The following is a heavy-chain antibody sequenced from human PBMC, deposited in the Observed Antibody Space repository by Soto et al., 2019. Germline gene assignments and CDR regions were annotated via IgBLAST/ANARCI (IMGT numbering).Heavy chain of an antibody. CDR1: GGTFSKYT. Sequence: QVQLVQSGAEVKKPGSSVKVSCKASGGTFSKYTVSWVRQAPGQGLEWMGQIIPAFATTNYAQKFQGRVTITPDDSTSTTYMELSSLGFDDTAVYYCARWAGSVGSARCYTAFDFWGQGTLVTVSS. D-gene: IGHD2-2*02. CDR3: ARWAGSVGSARCYTAFDF. J-gene: IGHJ4*02. V-gene: IGHV1-69*01. CDR2: IIPAFATT.